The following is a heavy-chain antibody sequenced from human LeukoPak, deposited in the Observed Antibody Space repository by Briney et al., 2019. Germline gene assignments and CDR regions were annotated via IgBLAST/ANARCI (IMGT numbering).Heavy chain of an antibody. CDR3: ARGKDSNYSYYYYYYYMDV. J-gene: IGHJ6*03. CDR2: IYYSGST. D-gene: IGHD4-11*01. Sequence: SETLSLTCTVSGGSISSYYWSWIRQPPGKGLEWIGYIYYSGSTNYNPSLKSRDTISVDTSKNQFSLKLSSVTAADTAVYYCARGKDSNYSYYYYYYYMDVWGKGTTVTVSS. V-gene: IGHV4-59*01. CDR1: GGSISSYY.